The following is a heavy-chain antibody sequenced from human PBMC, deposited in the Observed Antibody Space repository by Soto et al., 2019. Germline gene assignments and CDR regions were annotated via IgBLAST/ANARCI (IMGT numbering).Heavy chain of an antibody. CDR1: GYTFSSYD. J-gene: IGHJ4*01. CDR3: ATSGGGWYLY. V-gene: IGHV1-8*01. Sequence: ASVKVSCKASGYTFSSYDINWVRQATGQGLEWMGWLNPNSGDTGYALKFQGRVTLTRNTSINTAYIELSSLTSDDTAVYYCATSGGGWYLYWGQ. CDR2: LNPNSGDT. D-gene: IGHD6-19*01.